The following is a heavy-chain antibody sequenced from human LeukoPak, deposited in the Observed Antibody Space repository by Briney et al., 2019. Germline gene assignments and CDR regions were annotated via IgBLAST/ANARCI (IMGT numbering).Heavy chain of an antibody. CDR1: GLTFRNTA. Sequence: GGSLRLSCAASGLTFRNTAMSWVRQAPGKGLEWVSSISGSGGSTYYADFVRGRFSISRDNSKNTLYLQLNSLRAEDTAVYYCARSRGYSYGYSYFDSWGQGTLVTVSS. D-gene: IGHD5-18*01. CDR2: ISGSGGST. J-gene: IGHJ4*02. V-gene: IGHV3-23*01. CDR3: ARSRGYSYGYSYFDS.